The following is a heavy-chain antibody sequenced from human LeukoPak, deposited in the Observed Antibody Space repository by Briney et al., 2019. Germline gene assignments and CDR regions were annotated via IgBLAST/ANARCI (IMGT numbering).Heavy chain of an antibody. V-gene: IGHV3-15*01. J-gene: IGHJ4*02. D-gene: IGHD3-22*01. Sequence: PGGSLRLSCAASGFTFSNAWLTWVRQAPGEGLEWVGRIKSKTDGETTDYAAPVKGRFTISRDDSTNTLYLQMNSLKIDDTAVYYCTTGGITTDYWGLGTLVTVSS. CDR3: TTGGITTDY. CDR2: IKSKTDGETT. CDR1: GFTFSNAW.